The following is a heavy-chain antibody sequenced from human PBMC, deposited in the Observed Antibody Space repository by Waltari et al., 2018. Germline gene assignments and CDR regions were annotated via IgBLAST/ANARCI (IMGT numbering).Heavy chain of an antibody. CDR2: INHSGST. Sequence: QVQLQQLGAGLLQPSETLSLTCAVHGGSFRGSYWRWIRQPPGKGLEWIGEINHSGSTNYNPSLKSRVTISVDTSKNQFSLKLSSVTAADTAVYYCARGWMGARPFDYWGQGTLVTVSS. CDR1: GGSFRGSY. CDR3: ARGWMGARPFDY. J-gene: IGHJ4*02. D-gene: IGHD1-26*01. V-gene: IGHV4-34*01.